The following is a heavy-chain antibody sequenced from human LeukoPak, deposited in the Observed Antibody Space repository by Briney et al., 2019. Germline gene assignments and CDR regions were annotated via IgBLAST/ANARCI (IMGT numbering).Heavy chain of an antibody. CDR2: INPSGGST. CDR1: GGTFSSYA. Sequence: ASVKVSCKASGGTFSSYAISWVRQAPGQGLEWMGIINPSGGSTSYAQKFQGRVTMTRDTSTSTVYMELSSLRSEDTAVYYCARDSNWDRNWFDPWGQGTLVTVSS. V-gene: IGHV1-46*01. J-gene: IGHJ5*02. CDR3: ARDSNWDRNWFDP. D-gene: IGHD7-27*01.